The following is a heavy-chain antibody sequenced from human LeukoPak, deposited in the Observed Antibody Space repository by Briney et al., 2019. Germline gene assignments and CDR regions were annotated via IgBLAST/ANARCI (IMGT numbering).Heavy chain of an antibody. CDR2: INHSGST. CDR3: ASSGYCRSTSCPADY. CDR1: GGSFSGYY. Sequence: SETLSLTCAVYGGSFSGYYWSWIRQPPVKGLEWIGEINHSGSTNYNPSLKSRVTISVDTSKNQFSLKLSSVTAADTAVYYCASSGYCRSTSCPADYWGQGTLVTVSS. V-gene: IGHV4-34*01. D-gene: IGHD2-2*01. J-gene: IGHJ4*02.